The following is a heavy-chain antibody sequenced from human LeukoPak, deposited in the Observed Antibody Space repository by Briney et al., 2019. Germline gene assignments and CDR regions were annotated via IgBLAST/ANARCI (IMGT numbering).Heavy chain of an antibody. CDR3: ARGTVAVRHRWFDP. Sequence: SQTLSLTCTVSGGSISSGGYYWSWIRQHPGKGLEWIGYIYYSGSTYYNPSLKSRVTISVDTSKNQFSLKLSSVTAADTAVYYCARGTVAVRHRWFDPWGQGTLVTVSS. J-gene: IGHJ5*02. CDR1: GGSISSGGYY. D-gene: IGHD6-19*01. V-gene: IGHV4-31*03. CDR2: IYYSGST.